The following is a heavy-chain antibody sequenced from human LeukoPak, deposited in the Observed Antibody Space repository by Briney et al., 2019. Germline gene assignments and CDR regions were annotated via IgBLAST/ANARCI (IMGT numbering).Heavy chain of an antibody. V-gene: IGHV4-4*07. J-gene: IGHJ6*02. Sequence: SETLSLTCSVSGGSISSYYWSWIRQPAGKGLEWIGRIYPSGSANYNPSLKRRVIMSVDTSKNQFSLKLSSVTAADTAVYYCARDFKGYSSSSGGYYYYYGMDVWGQGTTVTVSS. CDR2: IYPSGSA. CDR1: GGSISSYY. D-gene: IGHD6-6*01. CDR3: ARDFKGYSSSSGGYYYYYGMDV.